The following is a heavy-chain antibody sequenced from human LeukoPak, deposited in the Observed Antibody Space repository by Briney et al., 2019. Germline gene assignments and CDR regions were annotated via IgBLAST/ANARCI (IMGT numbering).Heavy chain of an antibody. D-gene: IGHD3-10*01. V-gene: IGHV1-2*02. Sequence: GASVKVSCKASGYTFTGYYMHLVRQAPGQGLEWMGWINPNSGGTNYAQKFQGRVTLTRDTSISTAYMELSRLRSDDTAVYYCAKTEDYGSGSALDYWGQGTLVTVSS. J-gene: IGHJ4*02. CDR2: INPNSGGT. CDR1: GYTFTGYY. CDR3: AKTEDYGSGSALDY.